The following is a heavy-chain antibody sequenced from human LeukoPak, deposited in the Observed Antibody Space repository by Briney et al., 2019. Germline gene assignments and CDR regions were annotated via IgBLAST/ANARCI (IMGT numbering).Heavy chain of an antibody. J-gene: IGHJ6*03. CDR3: ARLGVLSGMDV. CDR1: GGSISSYY. V-gene: IGHV4-59*01. D-gene: IGHD3-10*01. Sequence: SETPSLTCTVSGGSISSYYWSWIRQPPGKGLEWIGYIYYSGSTNYNPSLKSRVTISVDTSKNQFSLKLSSVTAADTAVYYCARLGVLSGMDVWGKGTTVTISS. CDR2: IYYSGST.